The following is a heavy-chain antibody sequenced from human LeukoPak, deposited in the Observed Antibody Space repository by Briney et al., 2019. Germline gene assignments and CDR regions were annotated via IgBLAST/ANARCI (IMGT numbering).Heavy chain of an antibody. D-gene: IGHD6-13*01. J-gene: IGHJ4*02. CDR2: ISRSSSYT. CDR1: GFTFSEYY. Sequence: GGSLRLSCEASGFTFSEYYMSWVRQAPGKGLEWVSYISRSSSYTNYADSVKGRLTISRDNAMNPLYLQMNSATAAGTAVYFCARATIRMAAAGLFDDLGQGTMVTVSS. CDR3: ARATIRMAAAGLFDD. V-gene: IGHV3-11*05.